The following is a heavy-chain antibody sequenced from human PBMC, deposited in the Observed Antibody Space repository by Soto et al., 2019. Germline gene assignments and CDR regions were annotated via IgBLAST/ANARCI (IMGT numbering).Heavy chain of an antibody. V-gene: IGHV4-31*03. CDR3: ARDRSVREAFDI. J-gene: IGHJ3*02. CDR2: IYYSGST. Sequence: SETLSLTCTVSGGSISSGGYYWSWIRQHPGKGLEWIGYIYYSGSTYYNPSLKSRVTISVDTSKNQFSLKLSSVTAADTAVYYCARDRSVREAFDIWGQGTMVTVSS. CDR1: GGSISSGGYY.